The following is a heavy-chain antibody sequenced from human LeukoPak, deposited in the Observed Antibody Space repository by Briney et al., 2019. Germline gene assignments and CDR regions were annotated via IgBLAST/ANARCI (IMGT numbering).Heavy chain of an antibody. J-gene: IGHJ6*03. V-gene: IGHV4-34*01. CDR3: ARGPYYYYGSGSYKDRDYYYYYMDV. CDR1: GGSFSGYY. Sequence: SETLSLTCAVYGGSFSGYYWSWIRQPPGKGLEWIGEINHSGSTNYNPSLKSRVTISVDTSKNQFSLKLSSVTAADTAVYYCARGPYYYYGSGSYKDRDYYYYYMDVWGKGTTVTVSS. D-gene: IGHD3-10*01. CDR2: INHSGST.